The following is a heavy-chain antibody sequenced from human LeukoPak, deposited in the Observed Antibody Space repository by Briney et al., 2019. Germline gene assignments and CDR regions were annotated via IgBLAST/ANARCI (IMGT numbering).Heavy chain of an antibody. D-gene: IGHD3-3*01. CDR2: IFSSGST. CDR3: ARDGDYYYYYGMDV. J-gene: IGHJ6*02. CDR1: GGSISSYY. Sequence: SETLSLTCTVSGGSISSYYWSWIRQPAGKGLEWIGRIFSSGSTNYNPSLKSRVTMSVDTSKNQFSLKLSSVTAADTAVYYCARDGDYYYYYGMDVWGQATTVTVSS. V-gene: IGHV4-4*07.